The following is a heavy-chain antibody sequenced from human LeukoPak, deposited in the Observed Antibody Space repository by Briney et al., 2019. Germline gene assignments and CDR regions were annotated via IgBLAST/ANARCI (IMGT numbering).Heavy chain of an antibody. CDR2: ISSSSSYI. D-gene: IGHD3-10*01. Sequence: GGSLRLSCAASGFTFSSYSMNWVRQAPGKGLEWVSSISSSSSYIYYADSVKGRFTISRDNAKNSLYLQMNSLRAEDTAVYYCAKDPRYYGSGSYYYWGQGTLVTVSS. V-gene: IGHV3-21*01. J-gene: IGHJ4*02. CDR3: AKDPRYYGSGSYYY. CDR1: GFTFSSYS.